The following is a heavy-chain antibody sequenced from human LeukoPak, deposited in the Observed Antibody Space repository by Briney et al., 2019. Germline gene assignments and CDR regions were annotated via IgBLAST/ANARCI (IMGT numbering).Heavy chain of an antibody. V-gene: IGHV1-46*01. CDR2: INPSGGST. J-gene: IGHJ4*02. Sequence: AAVKVSCKASGYTFPSYYMHWVRQAPGQGREWMGIINPSGGSTSYAQKFQDRGTMTTDTSTSTVYMELSSLRSEDTAVYYCARGVREAYCGGDCYSSDYWGQGTLVTVSS. CDR1: GYTFPSYY. CDR3: ARGVREAYCGGDCYSSDY. D-gene: IGHD2-21*02.